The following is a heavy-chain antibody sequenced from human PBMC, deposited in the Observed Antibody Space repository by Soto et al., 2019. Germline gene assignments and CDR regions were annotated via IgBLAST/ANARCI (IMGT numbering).Heavy chain of an antibody. CDR1: EVNIVDLC. Sequence: VPLRVPKTVSEVNIVDLCVHCIRKKQRKGLEWVSAISGSGGSTYYADSVKGRFTIARDNSNNTLYLQMNSLRAEDTAVYFCAKAHGESLYSVSDLDFLGNGTSVTVSP. CDR3: AKAHGESLYSVSDLDF. J-gene: IGHJ6*01. V-gene: IGHV3-23*01. CDR2: ISGSGGST. D-gene: IGHD3-10*01.